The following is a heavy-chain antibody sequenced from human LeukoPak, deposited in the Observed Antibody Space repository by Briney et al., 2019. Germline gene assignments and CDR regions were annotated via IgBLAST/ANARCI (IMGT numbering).Heavy chain of an antibody. CDR2: MNPNSGNT. CDR3: ARVFGTYDSSGYQTYWYFDL. V-gene: IGHV1-8*01. J-gene: IGHJ2*01. CDR1: GYTFTSYD. Sequence: ASVKVSCKASGYTFTSYDINWVRQATGQGLEWMGWMNPNSGNTGYAQKFQGRVTMTRNTSISTAYMELSSLRSEDTAVYYCARVFGTYDSSGYQTYWYFDLWGRGTLVTVSS. D-gene: IGHD3-22*01.